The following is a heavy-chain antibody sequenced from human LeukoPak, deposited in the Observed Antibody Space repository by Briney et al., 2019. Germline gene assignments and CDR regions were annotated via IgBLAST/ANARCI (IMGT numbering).Heavy chain of an antibody. CDR2: ISGSGGST. Sequence: GGSLRLSCAASGFTFSSYAMSWVRQAQGKGLEWVSAISGSGGSTYYADSVKGRFTISRDNSKNTLYLQMNSLRAEDTAVYYCAKTPYYYDSSGYYDYWGQGTLVTVSS. D-gene: IGHD3-22*01. CDR1: GFTFSSYA. J-gene: IGHJ4*02. CDR3: AKTPYYYDSSGYYDY. V-gene: IGHV3-23*01.